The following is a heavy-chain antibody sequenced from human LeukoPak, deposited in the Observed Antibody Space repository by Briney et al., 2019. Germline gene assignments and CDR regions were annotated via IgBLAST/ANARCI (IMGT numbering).Heavy chain of an antibody. Sequence: GGSLRLSCAASGFTFSSYSMNWVRQAPGKGLEWVSSISSSSSYIYYADSVKGRSTISRDNAKNSLYLQMNSLRAEDTAVYYCARGAASSSLSADDYGMDVWGQGTTVTVSS. D-gene: IGHD6-6*01. CDR1: GFTFSSYS. V-gene: IGHV3-21*01. CDR2: ISSSSSYI. CDR3: ARGAASSSLSADDYGMDV. J-gene: IGHJ6*02.